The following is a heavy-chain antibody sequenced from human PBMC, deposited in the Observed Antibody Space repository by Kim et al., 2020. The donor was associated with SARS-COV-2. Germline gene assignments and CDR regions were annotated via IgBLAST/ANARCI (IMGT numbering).Heavy chain of an antibody. CDR2: INEDGSGK. Sequence: GGSLRLSCAASGFTFKDYWMSWVCQLPGKGLEWVANINEDGSGKYYMDSVKGRITISRDNAKNSLFLQMNNLRAEDTAVYYCVRSIDYWGQGTLVTVSS. CDR1: GFTFKDYW. V-gene: IGHV3-7*01. CDR3: VRSIDY. J-gene: IGHJ4*02.